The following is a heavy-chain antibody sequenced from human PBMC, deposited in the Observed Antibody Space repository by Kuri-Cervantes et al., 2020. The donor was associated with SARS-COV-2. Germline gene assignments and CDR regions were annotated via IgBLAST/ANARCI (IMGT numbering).Heavy chain of an antibody. CDR3: ARAPQWVAGDDACDI. V-gene: IGHV3-11*05. CDR2: ISSSSSYT. Sequence: GESLKISCAASGFTFSDYYMSWIRQAPGKGLEWVSYISSSSSYTNYADPVKGRFTISRDNAKNSLYLQMNSLRAEDTAVYYCARAPQWVAGDDACDIWGQGTMVTVSS. D-gene: IGHD6-19*01. J-gene: IGHJ3*02. CDR1: GFTFSDYY.